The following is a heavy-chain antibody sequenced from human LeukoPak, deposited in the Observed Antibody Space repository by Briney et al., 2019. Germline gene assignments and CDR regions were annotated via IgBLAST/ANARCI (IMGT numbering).Heavy chain of an antibody. J-gene: IGHJ5*02. CDR2: ISGSGGST. CDR3: AKARTGRTPSPNLFGP. V-gene: IGHV3-23*01. CDR1: GFTFSSYA. D-gene: IGHD1-14*01. Sequence: GGSLRLSCAASGFTFSSYAMSWVRQAPGKGLEWVSAISGSGGSTYYADSVKGRFTISRDNSKNTLYLQMNSLRAEDTAVYYCAKARTGRTPSPNLFGPWGQGTLVTVSS.